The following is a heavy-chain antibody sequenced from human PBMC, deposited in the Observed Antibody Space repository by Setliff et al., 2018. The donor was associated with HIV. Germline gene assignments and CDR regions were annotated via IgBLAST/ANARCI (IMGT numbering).Heavy chain of an antibody. CDR3: ARVLSATPPTY. J-gene: IGHJ4*02. CDR2: INPNSGGT. D-gene: IGHD5-12*01. CDR1: GYTFTGYY. V-gene: IGHV1-2*04. Sequence: ASVKVSCKASGYTFTGYYVHWVRQAPGLGLEWMGWINPNSGGTNYAHNFQGWVTMTRDTSISAAYMELRRLRSDDTAVYYCARVLSATPPTYWGQGTLVTVSS.